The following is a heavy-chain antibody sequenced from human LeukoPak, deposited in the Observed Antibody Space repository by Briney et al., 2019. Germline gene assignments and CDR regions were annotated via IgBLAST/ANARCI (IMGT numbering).Heavy chain of an antibody. CDR2: IYYSGST. V-gene: IGHV4-59*06. D-gene: IGHD2-15*01. CDR1: GGSISSYY. CDR3: ARGSRIHCSGGSCYLNWFDP. Sequence: PSETLSLTCTVSGGSISSYYWSWIRQHPGKGLEWIGYIYYSGSTYYNPSLKSRVTISVDTSKNQFSLKLSSVTAADTAVYYCARGSRIHCSGGSCYLNWFDPWGQGTLVTVSS. J-gene: IGHJ5*02.